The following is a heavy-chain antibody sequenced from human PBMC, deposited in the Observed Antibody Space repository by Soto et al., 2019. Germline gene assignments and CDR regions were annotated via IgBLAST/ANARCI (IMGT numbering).Heavy chain of an antibody. CDR3: ARALYYYGSGSNAFDI. Sequence: QVQLVQSGAEVKKPGASVKVSCKASGYTFTSYAMHWVRQAPGQRLEWMGWINAGNGNTTYSQKFQGRVTITRDTSASTAYMELSSLRSEDTAVYYCARALYYYGSGSNAFDIWGQGTMVTVSS. J-gene: IGHJ3*02. V-gene: IGHV1-3*01. D-gene: IGHD3-10*01. CDR2: INAGNGNT. CDR1: GYTFTSYA.